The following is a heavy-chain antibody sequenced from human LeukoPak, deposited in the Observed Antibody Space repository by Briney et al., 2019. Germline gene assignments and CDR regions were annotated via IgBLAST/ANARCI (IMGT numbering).Heavy chain of an antibody. J-gene: IGHJ4*02. CDR1: GFTFGDYG. CDR2: INWNGGNT. Sequence: GXSLRLSCAASGFTFGDYGMSWVRQAPGKGLEWVSSINWNGGNTAYADSVKGRFTISRGTAKDSLYLQLNSLRAEDTALYYCARDRGWLQYIDYWGQGTLVTVSS. V-gene: IGHV3-20*04. CDR3: ARDRGWLQYIDY. D-gene: IGHD5-24*01.